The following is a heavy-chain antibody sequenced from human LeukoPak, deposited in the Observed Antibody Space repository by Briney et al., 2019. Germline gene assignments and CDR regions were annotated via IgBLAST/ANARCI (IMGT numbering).Heavy chain of an antibody. J-gene: IGHJ4*02. CDR1: GFTFSSYN. Sequence: GGSLRLSCAASGFTFSSYNMNWVRQAPGKGLEWVSSISSSSSYIYYADSVKGRFTISRDNSKNTLYLQMNSLRAEDTAVYYCARPDIVLMVYAAHFDYWGQGTLVTVSS. CDR2: ISSSSSYI. CDR3: ARPDIVLMVYAAHFDY. D-gene: IGHD2-8*01. V-gene: IGHV3-21*01.